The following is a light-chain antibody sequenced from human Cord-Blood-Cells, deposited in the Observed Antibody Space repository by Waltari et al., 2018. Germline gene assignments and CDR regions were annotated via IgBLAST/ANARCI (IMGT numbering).Light chain of an antibody. CDR2: GNS. CDR1: SSNIGAGYD. J-gene: IGLJ3*02. CDR3: QSYDSSLSKV. Sequence: QSVLTQPPSVSGAPGQRVTISCTGSSSNIGAGYDVHWYQQLPGTAPKLLIYGNSNRPSGVPDRFSGAKSGTTASLAMTGLQAEDEADYYGQSYDSSLSKVFGGGTKLTVL. V-gene: IGLV1-40*01.